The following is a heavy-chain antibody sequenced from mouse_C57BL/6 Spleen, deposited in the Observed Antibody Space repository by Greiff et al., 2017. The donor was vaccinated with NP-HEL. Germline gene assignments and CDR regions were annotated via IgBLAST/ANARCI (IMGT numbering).Heavy chain of an antibody. CDR2: ISSGGSYT. V-gene: IGHV5-6*01. J-gene: IGHJ4*01. CDR1: GFTFSSYG. Sequence: EVMLVESGGDLVKPGGSLKLSCAASGFTFSSYGMSWVRQTPDKRLEWVATISSGGSYTYYPDSVKGRFTISRDNAKNTLYLQMSSRKSEDTAMYYCARQEYYGSSPYAMDYWGQGTSVTVSS. D-gene: IGHD1-1*01. CDR3: ARQEYYGSSPYAMDY.